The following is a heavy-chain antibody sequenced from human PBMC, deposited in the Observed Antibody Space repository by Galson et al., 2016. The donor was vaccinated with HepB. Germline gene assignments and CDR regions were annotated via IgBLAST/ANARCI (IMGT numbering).Heavy chain of an antibody. CDR2: ISASGGST. Sequence: SLRLSCAASGFTSTNYAMNWVRQAPGKGLEWVSGISASGGSTYYADSVKGRFTISRDNSDNTLYLTMNSLSPDDTAIFYCARRDSSKWLYYYYNYMDVWGKGTTVIVSS. J-gene: IGHJ6*03. CDR1: GFTSTNYA. D-gene: IGHD3-22*01. CDR3: ARRDSSKWLYYYYNYMDV. V-gene: IGHV3-23*01.